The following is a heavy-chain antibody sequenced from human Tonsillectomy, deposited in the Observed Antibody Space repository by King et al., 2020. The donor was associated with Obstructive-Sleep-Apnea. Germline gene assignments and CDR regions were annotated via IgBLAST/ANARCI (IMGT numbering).Heavy chain of an antibody. Sequence: QLVQSGAEVKEPGASVKVSCKASVYTFTSYTIHWVRQAPGQGVEWMGIINPSVGSTNYAQKCQGRVTMTRDTSTSTVYIELTSLRPDDTAVYYCARGRQVAGRTNTNLDYWGQGTLVTVSS. D-gene: IGHD1/OR15-1a*01. J-gene: IGHJ4*02. V-gene: IGHV1-46*01. CDR2: INPSVGST. CDR1: VYTFTSYT. CDR3: ARGRQVAGRTNTNLDY.